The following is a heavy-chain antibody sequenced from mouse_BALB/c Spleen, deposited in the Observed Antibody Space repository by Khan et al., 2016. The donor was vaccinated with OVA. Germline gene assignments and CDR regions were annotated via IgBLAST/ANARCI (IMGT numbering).Heavy chain of an antibody. CDR1: GFTFSTFG. Sequence: EVQGVESGGDLVTPGGSLKLSCAASGFTFSTFGMSWVRQSPDRRLEWVATITTGGFYTYYSDIVKGRFTISRDQAKSTLYLQMSSLKSEDTAIYYCARLAYYYNSEGFAYWGQGTLVTVSA. CDR3: ARLAYYYNSEGFAY. J-gene: IGHJ3*01. D-gene: IGHD1-1*01. V-gene: IGHV5-6*01. CDR2: ITTGGFYT.